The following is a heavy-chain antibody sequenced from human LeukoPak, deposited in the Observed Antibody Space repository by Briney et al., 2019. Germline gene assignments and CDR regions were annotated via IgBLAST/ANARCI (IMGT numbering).Heavy chain of an antibody. J-gene: IGHJ4*02. D-gene: IGHD2-15*01. V-gene: IGHV3-48*01. CDR2: ISSSSSTI. CDR1: RSTFSSYS. Sequence: GGSLRLSCAASRSTFSSYSMNWVRQAPGKGLEWVSYISSSSSTIYYADSVKGRFTISRDNAKNSLYLQMNSLRAEDTAVYYCARLVAATPLSEFYYWGQGTLVTVSS. CDR3: ARLVAATPLSEFYY.